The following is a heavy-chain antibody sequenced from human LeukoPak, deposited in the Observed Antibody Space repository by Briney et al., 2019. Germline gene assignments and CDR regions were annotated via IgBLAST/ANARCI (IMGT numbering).Heavy chain of an antibody. CDR1: GFTVSSNY. CDR2: IYSGGST. V-gene: IGHV3-53*01. D-gene: IGHD2-15*01. J-gene: IGHJ4*02. CDR3: ARGRSGLDC. Sequence: GGSLRLSCAASGFTVSSNYMSWVRQALGQVLECVSVIYSGGSTYYADSVKGRFTISRDNSKNTLYLQMNSLRAEDTAVYYCARGRSGLDCWGQGTLVTVSS.